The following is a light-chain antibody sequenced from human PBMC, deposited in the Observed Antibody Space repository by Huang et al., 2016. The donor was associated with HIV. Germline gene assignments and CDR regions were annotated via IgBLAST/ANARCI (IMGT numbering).Light chain of an antibody. J-gene: IGKJ4*01. CDR3: QHYGGSPAP. CDR1: PSVRGR. CDR2: DAS. Sequence: PGERATLSCRASPSVRGRLAWYQQKPGQAPRLLIYDASSRATGIPDRFRGSGSGTDFTLTITRRAPEDFAVYYCQHYGGSPAPFGGGTKVEIK. V-gene: IGKV3-20*01.